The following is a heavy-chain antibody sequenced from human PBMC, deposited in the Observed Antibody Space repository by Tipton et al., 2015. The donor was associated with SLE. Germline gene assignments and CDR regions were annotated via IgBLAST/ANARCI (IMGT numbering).Heavy chain of an antibody. Sequence: TLSLTCTVSGGSISSSIYYWGWIRQAPGKGLESIGNIYYSGSTYYNPSLKSRVTISVDASKNQFSLKLSSVTAADTAVYYCAKTSSRYPYFDYWGQGTLVTVSS. J-gene: IGHJ4*02. CDR1: GGSISSSIYY. D-gene: IGHD6-13*01. V-gene: IGHV4-39*01. CDR3: AKTSSRYPYFDY. CDR2: IYYSGST.